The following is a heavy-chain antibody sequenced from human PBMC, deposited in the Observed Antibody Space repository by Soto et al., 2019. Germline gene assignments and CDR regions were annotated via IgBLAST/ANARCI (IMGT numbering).Heavy chain of an antibody. V-gene: IGHV3-23*01. Sequence: PGGSLRLSCAASGFTFSSYAMSWVRQAPGKGLEWVSAISGSGGSTYYADSVKGRPTISRDNSKNTLYLQMNSLRAEDTAVYYCAKDVFYCSSTSCYDDYYMDVWGKGTTVTVSS. J-gene: IGHJ6*03. CDR2: ISGSGGST. CDR1: GFTFSSYA. D-gene: IGHD2-2*01. CDR3: AKDVFYCSSTSCYDDYYMDV.